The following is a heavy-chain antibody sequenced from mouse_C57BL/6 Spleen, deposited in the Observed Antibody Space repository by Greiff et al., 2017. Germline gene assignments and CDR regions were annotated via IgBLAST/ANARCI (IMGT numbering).Heavy chain of an antibody. J-gene: IGHJ4*01. V-gene: IGHV1-85*01. Sequence: VQRVESGPELVKPGASVKLSCKASGYTFTSYDINWVKQRSGQGLEWIGWIYPRDGSTKYNEKFKSKATLTVDKPASTAYMQLSSLTSADSAVYYCERPPYYYGSSYYAMDYWGQGTSVTVAS. CDR2: IYPRDGST. CDR3: ERPPYYYGSSYYAMDY. D-gene: IGHD1-1*01. CDR1: GYTFTSYD.